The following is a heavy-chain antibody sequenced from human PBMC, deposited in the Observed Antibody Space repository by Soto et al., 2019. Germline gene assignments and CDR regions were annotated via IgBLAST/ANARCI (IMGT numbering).Heavy chain of an antibody. CDR3: ARGSASCSAGSCDRGV. CDR1: GGSFRVYY. Sequence: QVQLQQWGAGLLKPSETLSLTCAVYGGSFRVYYWSWIRQSPGKGLEWIGEINHSGSTNYNPSLKSRVTMSVDTSKKQFSLKLRSMTAADTAVYYCARGSASCSAGSCDRGVWGRGTPVIVSS. V-gene: IGHV4-34*01. J-gene: IGHJ4*02. D-gene: IGHD2-15*01. CDR2: INHSGST.